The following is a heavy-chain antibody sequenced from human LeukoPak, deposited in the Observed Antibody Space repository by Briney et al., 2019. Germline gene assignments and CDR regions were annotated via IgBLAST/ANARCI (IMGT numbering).Heavy chain of an antibody. Sequence: ASVKVSCKASGYTFTGYYMHWVRQAPGQGLEWMGWINPNSGGTNYAQKFQGRVTMTRDTSISTAYMELSRLRSDDTAVYYCARESRAGYYYPWDYWGQGTLVTVSS. D-gene: IGHD3-9*01. CDR3: ARESRAGYYYPWDY. CDR2: INPNSGGT. V-gene: IGHV1-2*02. CDR1: GYTFTGYY. J-gene: IGHJ4*02.